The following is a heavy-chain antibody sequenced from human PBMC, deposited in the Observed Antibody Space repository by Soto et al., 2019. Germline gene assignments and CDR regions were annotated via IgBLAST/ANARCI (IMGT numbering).Heavy chain of an antibody. D-gene: IGHD4-4*01. CDR2: IWYDGSNK. Sequence: PGGSLRLSCAASGFTFSSYGMHWVRQAPGKGLEWVAVIWYDGSNKYYADSVKGRFTISRDNSKNTLYLQMNSLRAEDTAVYYCARVAQLDYSNYYYYYGMDVWGQGTTVTVSS. V-gene: IGHV3-33*01. CDR1: GFTFSSYG. J-gene: IGHJ6*02. CDR3: ARVAQLDYSNYYYYYGMDV.